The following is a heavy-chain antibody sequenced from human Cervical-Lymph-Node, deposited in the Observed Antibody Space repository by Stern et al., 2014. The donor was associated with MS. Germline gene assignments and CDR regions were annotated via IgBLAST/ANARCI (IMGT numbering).Heavy chain of an antibody. CDR3: ARVTRHFENRLYFGMDV. V-gene: IGHV1-2*06. CDR1: GYTFNAYY. Sequence: VQLLQSAAEVKKPGASVKVSCEASGYTFNAYYIHWVRQAPGRGLEWMGRINPNSGETKYAKKFQGRFTMTRDPSNTAYIELSRVTSDDTAVFYCARVTRHFENRLYFGMDVWGQGTTVTVSS. CDR2: INPNSGET. J-gene: IGHJ6*02. D-gene: IGHD1-14*01.